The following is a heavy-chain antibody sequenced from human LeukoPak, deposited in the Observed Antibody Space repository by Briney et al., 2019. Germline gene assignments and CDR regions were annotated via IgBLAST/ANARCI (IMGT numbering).Heavy chain of an antibody. CDR2: IYYSGSM. CDR1: GGSISSYSYH. CDR3: ARPSTKYSSSSGYFQH. D-gene: IGHD6-6*01. Sequence: SETLSLTCTVSGGSISSYSYHWGWIRQPPGKGLEWIGSIYYSGSMYYNPSLKSRVTISVDTSKNQFSLKLSSVTAADTAVYYCARPSTKYSSSSGYFQHWGQGTLVTVSS. V-gene: IGHV4-39*01. J-gene: IGHJ1*01.